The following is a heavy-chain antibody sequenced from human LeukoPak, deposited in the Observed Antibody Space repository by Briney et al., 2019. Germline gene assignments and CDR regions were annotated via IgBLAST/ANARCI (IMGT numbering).Heavy chain of an antibody. CDR3: ATRGGYSGYDYRFDY. Sequence: GASVKVSCKASGGTFSSYAISWVRQAPGQGLEWMGGIIPIFGTANYAQKFQGRVTITTDESTSTAYMELSSLRSEDTAVYYCATRGGYSGYDYRFDYWGQGTLVTVSS. CDR2: IIPIFGTA. CDR1: GGTFSSYA. J-gene: IGHJ4*02. D-gene: IGHD5-12*01. V-gene: IGHV1-69*05.